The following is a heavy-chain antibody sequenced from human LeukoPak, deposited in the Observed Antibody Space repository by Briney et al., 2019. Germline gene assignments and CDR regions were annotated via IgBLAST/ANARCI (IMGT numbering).Heavy chain of an antibody. D-gene: IGHD1-26*01. CDR1: GGFFSGYY. CDR3: SGSYQVLAFDI. Sequence: SETLSLTCAVYGGFFSGYYWSWISQPPGKWLEWIGEINHSGSTNYNPSLKSRVTISVDTSKNQFSLKLSSVTAADTAVYYCSGSYQVLAFDIWGQGTTVTVSS. J-gene: IGHJ3*02. CDR2: INHSGST. V-gene: IGHV4-34*01.